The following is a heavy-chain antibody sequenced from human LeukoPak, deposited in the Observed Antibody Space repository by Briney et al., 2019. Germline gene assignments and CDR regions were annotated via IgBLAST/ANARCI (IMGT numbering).Heavy chain of an antibody. CDR2: IYTSGST. CDR1: GGSISSYY. Sequence: PSETLSLTCTVSGGSISSYYWSWIRQPAGKGLEWIGRIYTSGSTYSNPSLKSRVTISMDTSNNQFSLKLTSVTAADTAVYYCARLVPPGWFDPWGQGTLVTVSS. CDR3: ARLVPPGWFDP. J-gene: IGHJ5*02. V-gene: IGHV4-4*07.